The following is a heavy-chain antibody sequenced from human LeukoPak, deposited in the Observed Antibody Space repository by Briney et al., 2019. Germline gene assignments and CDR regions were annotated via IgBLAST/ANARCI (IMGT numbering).Heavy chain of an antibody. CDR1: GFTFSSYA. D-gene: IGHD5-18*01. V-gene: IGHV3-30-3*01. CDR2: ISYDGSNK. CDR3: ARADVDTAMGFHLWYFDL. Sequence: GGSLRLSCAASGFTFSSYAMHWVRQAPGKGLEWVAVISYDGSNKYYADSVKGRFTISRDNSKNTLYLQMNSLRAEDTAVYCCARADVDTAMGFHLWYFDLWGRGTLVTVSS. J-gene: IGHJ2*01.